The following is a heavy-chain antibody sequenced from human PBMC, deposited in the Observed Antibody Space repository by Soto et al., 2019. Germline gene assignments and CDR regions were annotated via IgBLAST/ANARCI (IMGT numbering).Heavy chain of an antibody. CDR3: ARGIYSTSSFFDS. Sequence: TRSLTCTVSGDSISTADYYWNWIRQPPGKGLEWIGYIYYSGNTYYIPSLKSRVTISVDTSKNQISLKLNSVTAADTAVYYCARGIYSTSSFFDSWGQGTLVTVSS. J-gene: IGHJ4*02. CDR2: IYYSGNT. V-gene: IGHV4-30-4*01. CDR1: GDSISTADYY. D-gene: IGHD6-6*01.